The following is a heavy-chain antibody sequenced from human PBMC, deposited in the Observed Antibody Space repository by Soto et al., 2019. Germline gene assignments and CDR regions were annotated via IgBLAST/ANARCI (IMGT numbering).Heavy chain of an antibody. J-gene: IGHJ4*02. CDR1: GGSFSGYY. Sequence: SETLSLTCAVYGGSFSGYYWSWIRQPPGKGLEWIGEINHSGSTNYNPSLKSRVTISVDTSKNQFSLKLSSVTAADTAVYYCARGSVATIPIYFDYWGQGTLVTVS. V-gene: IGHV4-34*01. CDR3: ARGSVATIPIYFDY. CDR2: INHSGST. D-gene: IGHD5-12*01.